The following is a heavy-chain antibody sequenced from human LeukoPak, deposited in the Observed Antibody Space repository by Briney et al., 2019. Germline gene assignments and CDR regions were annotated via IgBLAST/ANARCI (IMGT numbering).Heavy chain of an antibody. Sequence: PGGSLRLSCAASGFTFSSYAMSWVRQAPGKGLEWVSAISGSGGSTYYADSVKGRFSISRDNSKNTLYLQMDSLRAEDTAVYYCAKVPSYAYDSSGSDFDYWGQGTLVTVSS. CDR1: GFTFSSYA. D-gene: IGHD3-22*01. CDR3: AKVPSYAYDSSGSDFDY. J-gene: IGHJ4*02. CDR2: ISGSGGST. V-gene: IGHV3-23*01.